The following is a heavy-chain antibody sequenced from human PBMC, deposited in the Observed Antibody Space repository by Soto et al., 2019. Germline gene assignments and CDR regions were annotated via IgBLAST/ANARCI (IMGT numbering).Heavy chain of an antibody. J-gene: IGHJ6*02. CDR1: GGSISSYY. CDR3: ARDEYYDILTGYYYYGMDV. CDR2: IYTSGST. V-gene: IGHV4-4*07. Sequence: SETLSLTCTVSGGSISSYYWSWIRQPAGKGLEWIGRIYTSGSTNYNPSLKSRVTMSVDTSKNQFSLKLSSVTAADTAVYYCARDEYYDILTGYYYYGMDVWGQGTTVTVSS. D-gene: IGHD3-9*01.